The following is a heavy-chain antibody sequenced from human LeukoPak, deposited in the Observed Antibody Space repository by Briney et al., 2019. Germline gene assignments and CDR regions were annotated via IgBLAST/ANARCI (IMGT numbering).Heavy chain of an antibody. CDR3: ARSINWNPARRKGVGDY. CDR2: IWYNGSNK. Sequence: GGSLRLSCAASGFTFSSYGMHWVRQAPGKGLEWVAVIWYNGSNKYYADSVKGRFTISRDNSKNTLYLQMNSLRAEDTAVYYCARSINWNPARRKGVGDYWGQGTLVTVSS. V-gene: IGHV3-33*01. J-gene: IGHJ4*02. CDR1: GFTFSSYG. D-gene: IGHD1-20*01.